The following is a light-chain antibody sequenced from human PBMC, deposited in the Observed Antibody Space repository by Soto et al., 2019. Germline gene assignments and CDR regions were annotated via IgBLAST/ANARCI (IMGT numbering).Light chain of an antibody. Sequence: QSVLTQPPSVSAAPGQKVTISFSGSSSNIGKNYVSWYQQLPGTAPKLLIYENNKRPSGIPDRFSGSKSGTSATLGITGLQTGDAADYYGGKWESSLSADVFGTGSKFTVL. V-gene: IGLV1-51*02. CDR3: GKWESSLSADV. CDR1: SSNIGKNY. CDR2: ENN. J-gene: IGLJ1*01.